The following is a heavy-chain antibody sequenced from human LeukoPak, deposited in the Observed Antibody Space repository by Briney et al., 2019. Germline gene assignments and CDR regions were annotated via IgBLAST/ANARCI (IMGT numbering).Heavy chain of an antibody. D-gene: IGHD3-10*01. J-gene: IGHJ4*02. V-gene: IGHV1-18*01. CDR3: ARVTRLGGLLYHYFDY. Sequence: ASVKVSCKASGYTFTSYGISWVRQAPGQGLEWMGWISAYNGNTNYAQKLQGRVTMTTDTSTSTAYMELRSLRSDDTAVYYCARVTRLGGLLYHYFDYWGQGTLVTVSS. CDR2: ISAYNGNT. CDR1: GYTFTSYG.